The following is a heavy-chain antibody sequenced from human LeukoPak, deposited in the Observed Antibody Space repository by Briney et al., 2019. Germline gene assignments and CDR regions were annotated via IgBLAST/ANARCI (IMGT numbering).Heavy chain of an antibody. V-gene: IGHV1-58*02. CDR3: AAGPPLAATPFDY. J-gene: IGHJ4*02. CDR2: IVVGSGNT. Sequence: ASVKVSCKASGFTFTSSAMQWVRQARRERLEWIGWIVVGSGNTNYAQKFQGRVTITRDMSTSTVYMELSSLRSEDTAVYYCAAGPPLAATPFDYWGQGTLVTVSS. D-gene: IGHD2-2*01. CDR1: GFTFTSSA.